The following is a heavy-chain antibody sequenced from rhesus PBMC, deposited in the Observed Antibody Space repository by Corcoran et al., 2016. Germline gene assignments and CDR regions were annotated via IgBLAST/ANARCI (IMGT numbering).Heavy chain of an antibody. J-gene: IGHJ4*01. CDR1: GASISSNY. V-gene: IGHV4S2*01. CDR3: AAQVVITTGLGAFDY. D-gene: IGHD3-16*01. CDR2: IDGSGGAT. Sequence: QVQLQESGPGLVKPSETLPLTCAVSGASISSNYWSWIRQAPGKGLEGIGRIDGSGGATDYKPSRKSRVTILIDTSKNRFSPKLSSVTAADTAVYYCAAQVVITTGLGAFDYWGQGVLVTVSS.